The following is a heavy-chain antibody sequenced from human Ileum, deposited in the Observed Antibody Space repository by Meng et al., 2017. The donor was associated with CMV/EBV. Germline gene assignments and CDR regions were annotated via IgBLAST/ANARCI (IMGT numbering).Heavy chain of an antibody. D-gene: IGHD2/OR15-2a*01. J-gene: IGHJ2*01. CDR1: GFIVSSNH. V-gene: IGHV3-66*02. CDR3: AKVYSTWTDYWYFDL. CDR2: IYSGGNT. Sequence: GGSLRLSCVASGFIVSSNHMYWVRQAPGKGLEWVSVIYSGGNTNYADSVKGRFTISRDNSKNTLYFQMNSLRPEDTAVYYCAKVYSTWTDYWYFDLWGRGTLVTVSS.